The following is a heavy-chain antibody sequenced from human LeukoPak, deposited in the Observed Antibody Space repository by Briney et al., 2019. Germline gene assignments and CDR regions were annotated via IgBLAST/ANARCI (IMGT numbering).Heavy chain of an antibody. CDR3: ARSAPSFDH. J-gene: IGHJ4*02. V-gene: IGHV1-18*01. CDR2: ISAYNGNT. CDR1: GGTFSSYA. Sequence: GASVKVSCKASGGTFSSYAISWVRQAPGQGLEWMGWISAYNGNTNYAQKLQGRVTVTTDTSTSTAYMELRSLRSDDTAVYYCARSAPSFDHWGQGTLVTVSS.